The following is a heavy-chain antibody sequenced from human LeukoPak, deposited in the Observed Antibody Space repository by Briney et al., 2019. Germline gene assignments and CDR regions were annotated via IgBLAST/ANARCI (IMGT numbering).Heavy chain of an antibody. CDR2: IHSDGIST. D-gene: IGHD1-1*01. J-gene: IGHJ4*02. Sequence: GGSLRLSCAASGFTFSTYLMHWVRQAPGKGLVWVSRIHSDGISTTYADSVKGRFTISRDNAKNTLYLQMNSLRAEDTAVYFCASGELDSLYYFDYWGQGTLVTVSS. CDR3: ASGELDSLYYFDY. CDR1: GFTFSTYL. V-gene: IGHV3-74*01.